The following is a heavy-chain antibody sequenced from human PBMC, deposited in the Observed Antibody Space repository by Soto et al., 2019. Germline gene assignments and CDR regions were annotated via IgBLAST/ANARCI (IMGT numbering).Heavy chain of an antibody. CDR1: GGTFSSYA. Sequence: SVKVSCKASGGTFSSYAISWVRQAPGQGLEWMGGIIPIFGTANYAQKFQGRVTITADESTSTAYMELSSLRSEDTAVYYCARDGYCTNGVCPTWGQGTLVTVSS. J-gene: IGHJ4*02. CDR3: ARDGYCTNGVCPT. V-gene: IGHV1-69*13. D-gene: IGHD2-8*01. CDR2: IIPIFGTA.